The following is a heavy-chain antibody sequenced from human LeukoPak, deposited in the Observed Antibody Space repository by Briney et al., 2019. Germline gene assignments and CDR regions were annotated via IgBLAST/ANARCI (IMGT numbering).Heavy chain of an antibody. V-gene: IGHV1-18*01. CDR2: ISTYNGDT. D-gene: IGHD3-22*01. Sequence: ASVKVSCKASDYTFTNYGINWVRQAPGQGLEWMGWISTYNGDTNYPQKLQGRVTMTTDTSTSTAYMELRSLRSDDTAMYYCARQLTHYYDSSGYSDYWGQGTLVTVSS. CDR1: DYTFTNYG. CDR3: ARQLTHYYDSSGYSDY. J-gene: IGHJ4*02.